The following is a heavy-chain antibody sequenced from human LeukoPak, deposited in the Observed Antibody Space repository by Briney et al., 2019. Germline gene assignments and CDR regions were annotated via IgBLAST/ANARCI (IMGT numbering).Heavy chain of an antibody. CDR1: GYTFTSYD. J-gene: IGHJ4*02. CDR3: AKHTYYYDSSGINFDY. D-gene: IGHD3-22*01. V-gene: IGHV1-8*01. CDR2: MNPNSGDR. Sequence: EGSVTVSFKSSGYTFTSYDINSVRQATGQGLEGMGWMNPNSGDRGYAQKFQGRVTMPRTTSISTAYMKLSSLRSEDTAVYSCAKHTYYYDSSGINFDYWGQGTLVTVSS.